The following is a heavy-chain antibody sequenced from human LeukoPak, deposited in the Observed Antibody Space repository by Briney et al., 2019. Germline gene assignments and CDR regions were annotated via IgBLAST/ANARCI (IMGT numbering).Heavy chain of an antibody. J-gene: IGHJ4*02. CDR1: GFSFSNNW. CDR3: AKDQSRVGGSDPFDS. CDR2: IKQDGSET. Sequence: GESLRLSCAASGFSFSNNWMSWVRQTPGKGLERVANIKQDGSETSYVDSVKGRFTISRDNAKNSLFLQMTSLRAEDTALYYCAKDQSRVGGSDPFDSWGQGAQVIVSS. D-gene: IGHD1-26*01. V-gene: IGHV3-7*04.